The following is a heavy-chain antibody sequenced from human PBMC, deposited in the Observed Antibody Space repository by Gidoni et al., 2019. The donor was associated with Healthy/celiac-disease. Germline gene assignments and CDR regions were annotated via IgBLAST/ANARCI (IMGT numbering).Heavy chain of an antibody. J-gene: IGHJ6*02. D-gene: IGHD3-3*01. Sequence: QVQLQESGPGLVKPSETLSLTCTVSGGSVSSGSYYWSWIRQPPGKGLEWIGYIYYSGSTNYNPSLKSRVTISVDTSKNQFSLKLSSVTAADTAVYYCARAGVPGFLEWLPHYYYYGMDVWGQGTTVTVSS. CDR1: GGSVSSGSYY. CDR2: IYYSGST. V-gene: IGHV4-61*01. CDR3: ARAGVPGFLEWLPHYYYYGMDV.